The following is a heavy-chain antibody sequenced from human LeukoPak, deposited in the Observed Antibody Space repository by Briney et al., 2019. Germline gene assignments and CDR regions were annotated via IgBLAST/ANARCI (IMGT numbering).Heavy chain of an antibody. J-gene: IGHJ4*02. Sequence: GGSLRLSCAASGFTFSSYAMSWVRQAPGKGLEWVSAISGSGGSTYYADSVKGRFTISRDNSKNTLYLQMNNLRAEDTAVYYCAARVAVAGRSFDYWGQGTLVTVSS. CDR2: ISGSGGST. V-gene: IGHV3-23*01. CDR3: AARVAVAGRSFDY. D-gene: IGHD6-19*01. CDR1: GFTFSSYA.